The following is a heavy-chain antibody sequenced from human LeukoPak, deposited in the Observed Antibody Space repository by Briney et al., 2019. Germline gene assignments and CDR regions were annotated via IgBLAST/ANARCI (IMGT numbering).Heavy chain of an antibody. J-gene: IGHJ4*02. D-gene: IGHD3-22*01. V-gene: IGHV4-4*07. CDR1: GGSISSYY. CDR3: AREEYFQDSNGYSYYFHS. Sequence: SETLSLTCTVSGGSISSYYWSWIRQPAGKGLEWIGRIYTSGSTNYNPSFRRRVTMSVDTSKNQFSLHVTSVTAADTAVYYCAREEYFQDSNGYSYYFHSWGQGSLVTVSS. CDR2: IYTSGST.